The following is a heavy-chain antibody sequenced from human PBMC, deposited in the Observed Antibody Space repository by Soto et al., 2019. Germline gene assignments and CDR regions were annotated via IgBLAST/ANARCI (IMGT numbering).Heavy chain of an antibody. V-gene: IGHV1-46*02. J-gene: IGHJ6*02. CDR2: IKPTDGST. CDR3: ARGADVVVLLYSHGMDV. CDR1: GYTFKKNY. Sequence: GASVKVSCKASGYTFKKNYVHWVRQAPGQGFEWMGIIKPTDGSTSNAQRFQGRITMTRDTSTNTVFMELSNLRSEDTAVYYSARGADVVVLLYSHGMDVWGQGTTVTVSS. D-gene: IGHD2-15*01.